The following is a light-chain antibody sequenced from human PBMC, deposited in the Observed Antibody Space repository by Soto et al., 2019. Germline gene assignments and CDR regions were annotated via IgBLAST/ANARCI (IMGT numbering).Light chain of an antibody. CDR2: DVS. CDR1: QDINSA. Sequence: AIQLTQSPSSLSASVGDRVTITCRASQDINSALAWYQQKPGKGPKLLIFDVSILETGVPSRFSGSGSGADFTLTISSLQPEDVATYYCQKYNSAPWTFGQGTKAEIK. J-gene: IGKJ1*01. CDR3: QKYNSAPWT. V-gene: IGKV1-13*02.